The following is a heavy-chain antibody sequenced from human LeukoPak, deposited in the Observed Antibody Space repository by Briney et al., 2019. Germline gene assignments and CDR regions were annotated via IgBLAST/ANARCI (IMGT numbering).Heavy chain of an antibody. D-gene: IGHD1-14*01. V-gene: IGHV3-15*01. CDR2: IKGKTNSGAT. CDR3: NTDFSVAPTGY. Sequence: PGGSLRLSCAAYGFTFIDAWMTWVRQAPGKGLEWVGRIKGKTNSGATDYAAPVKGRFSISRDDSENTLYLQMNSLKTEDTAVYYCNTDFSVAPTGYWGQGTLVTVSS. CDR1: GFTFIDAW. J-gene: IGHJ4*02.